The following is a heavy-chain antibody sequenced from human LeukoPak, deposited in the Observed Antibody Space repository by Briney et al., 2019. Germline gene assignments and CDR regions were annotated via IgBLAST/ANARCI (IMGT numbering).Heavy chain of an antibody. Sequence: GGSLRLSCAASGFTFSSYWMSWVRQAPGKGLEGVANIKQDGREKYYVDSLKGRFTISRDNAKNSLYLQMNSLRAEDTAVYHCARENYDILTYFGTGMDVWGQGTTVTVSS. CDR3: ARENYDILTYFGTGMDV. CDR1: GFTFSSYW. V-gene: IGHV3-7*04. J-gene: IGHJ6*02. D-gene: IGHD3-9*01. CDR2: IKQDGREK.